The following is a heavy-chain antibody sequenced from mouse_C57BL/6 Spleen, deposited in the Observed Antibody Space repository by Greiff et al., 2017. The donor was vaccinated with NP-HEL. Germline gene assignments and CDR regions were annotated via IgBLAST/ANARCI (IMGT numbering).Heavy chain of an antibody. CDR1: GYAFSSSW. D-gene: IGHD1-1*01. CDR2: IYPGDGDT. J-gene: IGHJ2*01. CDR3: ARWGDTTV. V-gene: IGHV1-82*01. Sequence: QVQLQQSGPELVKPGASVKISCKASGYAFSSSWMNWVKQRPGKGLEWIGRIYPGDGDTNYNGKFKGKATLTADKSSSTAYMQLSSLTSEDSAVYFCARWGDTTVWGQGTTLTVSS.